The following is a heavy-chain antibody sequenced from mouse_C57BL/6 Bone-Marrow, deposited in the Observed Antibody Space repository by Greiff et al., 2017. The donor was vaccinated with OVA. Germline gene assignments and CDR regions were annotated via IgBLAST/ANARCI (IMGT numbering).Heavy chain of an antibody. J-gene: IGHJ3*01. CDR1: GFNIKDDY. CDR2: IDPENGDT. Sequence: EVQLQQSGAELVRPGASVKLSCTASGFNIKDDYMHWVKQRPEQGLEWIGWIDPENGDTEYASKFQGKATITADTSSNTAYLQLSSLTSEDTAVYYYTTDYGSRFAYWGQGTLVTVSA. V-gene: IGHV14-4*01. D-gene: IGHD1-1*01. CDR3: TTDYGSRFAY.